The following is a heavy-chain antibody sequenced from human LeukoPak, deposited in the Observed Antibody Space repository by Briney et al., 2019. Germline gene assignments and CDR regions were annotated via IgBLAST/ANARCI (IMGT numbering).Heavy chain of an antibody. J-gene: IGHJ4*02. CDR3: ASGPRSTIFGVDSYYFDY. CDR1: GYTFTGYY. Sequence: ASVKVSCKASGYTFTGYYMHWVRQAPGLGPEWMGWINPNSGGTKSPQKFQGRVTMTRDTSTSTAYLELSRLTSDDTAVYYCASGPRSTIFGVDSYYFDYWGQGTLVTVSS. CDR2: INPNSGGT. V-gene: IGHV1-2*02. D-gene: IGHD3-3*01.